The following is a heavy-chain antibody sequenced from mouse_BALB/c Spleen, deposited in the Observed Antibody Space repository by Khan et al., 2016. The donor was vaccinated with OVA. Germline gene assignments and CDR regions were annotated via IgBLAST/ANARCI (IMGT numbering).Heavy chain of an antibody. J-gene: IGHJ2*01. CDR2: INPTYGYT. CDR3: ARDRIDY. CDR1: GYTFTTYW. V-gene: IGHV1-7*01. Sequence: QMQLEESGAELAKPGASVKMSCKASGYTFTTYWMHWVKQRPGQGLEWIGYINPTYGYTDYNQKFKDKATLTADKSSSTAYMQLSSLTSDDSAVYYCARDRIDYWGQGTTLTVSS.